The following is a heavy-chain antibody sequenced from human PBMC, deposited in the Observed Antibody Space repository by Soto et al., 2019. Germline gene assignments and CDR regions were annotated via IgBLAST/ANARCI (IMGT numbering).Heavy chain of an antibody. CDR2: ISYDGSNK. CDR3: ARDPVRRDGYNPPSGFDY. V-gene: IGHV3-30-3*01. CDR1: GFTFSSYA. Sequence: GGSLRLSCAASGFTFSSYAMHWVRQAPGKGLEWVAVISYDGSNKYYADSVKGRFTISRDNSKNTLYLQMNSLRAEDTAVYYCARDPVRRDGYNPPSGFDYWGQGTLVTVSS. D-gene: IGHD5-12*01. J-gene: IGHJ4*02.